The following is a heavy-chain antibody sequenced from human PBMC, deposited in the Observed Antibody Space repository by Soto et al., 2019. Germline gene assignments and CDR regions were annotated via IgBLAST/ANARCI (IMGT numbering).Heavy chain of an antibody. Sequence: PGGSLRLSCAASGFTSSSYGMHWVRQAPGKGLEWVAVISYGGSNKYYADSVKGRFTISRDNSKNTLYLQMNSLRAEDTAVYYCAKARLMTTVNYYYYYGMDVWGQGTTVTVSS. J-gene: IGHJ6*02. CDR2: ISYGGSNK. D-gene: IGHD4-4*01. V-gene: IGHV3-30*18. CDR3: AKARLMTTVNYYYYYGMDV. CDR1: GFTSSSYG.